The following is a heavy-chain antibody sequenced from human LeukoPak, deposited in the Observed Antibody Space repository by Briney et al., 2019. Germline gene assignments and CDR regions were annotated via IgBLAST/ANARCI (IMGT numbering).Heavy chain of an antibody. D-gene: IGHD6-19*01. CDR2: IKSKTDGGTT. CDR1: GFTFSNAW. CDR3: TTELDRGWSFDY. Sequence: GGSLRLSCAASGFTFSNAWMSWVRQAPGKGLEWVGRIKSKTDGGTTDYAAPVKGRFTISSDDSKNTLYLQMNSLKTEDTAVYYCTTELDRGWSFDYWGQGTLVTVSS. J-gene: IGHJ4*02. V-gene: IGHV3-15*01.